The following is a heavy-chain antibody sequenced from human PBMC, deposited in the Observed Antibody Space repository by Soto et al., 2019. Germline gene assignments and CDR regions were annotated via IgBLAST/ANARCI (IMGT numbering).Heavy chain of an antibody. Sequence: GGSLRLSCAASGFTFSSYWISWVRQAPGKGLEWVANIKQDGSEKYYVDSVKGRFTISRDNAKNSLYLQMNSLRAEDTAVYYCARELLGYCGGDCTPLDYWGQGTLVTVSS. V-gene: IGHV3-7*01. CDR1: GFTFSSYW. J-gene: IGHJ4*02. D-gene: IGHD2-21*02. CDR2: IKQDGSEK. CDR3: ARELLGYCGGDCTPLDY.